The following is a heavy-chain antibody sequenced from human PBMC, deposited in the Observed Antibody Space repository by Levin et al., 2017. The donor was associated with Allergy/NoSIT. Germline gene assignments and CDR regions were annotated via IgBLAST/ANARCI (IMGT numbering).Heavy chain of an antibody. V-gene: IGHV1-2*06. CDR3: ARGENWNDDNWFDP. D-gene: IGHD1-1*01. Sequence: ASVKVSCKASGYTFTGYYMHWVRQAPGQGLEWMGRINPNSGGTNYAQKFQGRVTMTRDTSISTAYMELSRLRSDDTAVYYCARGENWNDDNWFDPWGQGTLVTVSS. CDR1: GYTFTGYY. CDR2: INPNSGGT. J-gene: IGHJ5*02.